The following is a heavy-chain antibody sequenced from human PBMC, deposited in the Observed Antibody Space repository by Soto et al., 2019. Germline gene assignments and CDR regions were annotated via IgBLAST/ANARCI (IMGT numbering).Heavy chain of an antibody. V-gene: IGHV4-39*01. CDR2: IYYRGST. CDR3: ARHDVYGSGSRGLGT. D-gene: IGHD6-19*01. CDR1: GGSISSSSYY. Sequence: QLQLQASGPGLVKPSETLSLTCTVSGGSISSSSYYWGWIRQPPGKGLEWIGSIYYRGSTYYNPSLTSRVTFSVDTSKNQFSLKLSSVTAADTAVYYCARHDVYGSGSRGLGTWGQGTLVTVSS. J-gene: IGHJ5*02.